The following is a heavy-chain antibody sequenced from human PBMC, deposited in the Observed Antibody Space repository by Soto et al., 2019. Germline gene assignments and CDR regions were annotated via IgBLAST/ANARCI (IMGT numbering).Heavy chain of an antibody. CDR2: ISYDGSNK. CDR1: GFTFSSYG. V-gene: IGHV3-30*18. Sequence: QVQLVESGGGVVQPGRSLRLSCAASGFTFSSYGMHWVRQAPGKGLEWVAVISYDGSNKYYADSVKGRFTISRDNSKNTLYLQMNSLRAEDTAVYYCAKDRRYSSSWYDAGFDYWGQGTLVTVSS. D-gene: IGHD6-13*01. J-gene: IGHJ4*02. CDR3: AKDRRYSSSWYDAGFDY.